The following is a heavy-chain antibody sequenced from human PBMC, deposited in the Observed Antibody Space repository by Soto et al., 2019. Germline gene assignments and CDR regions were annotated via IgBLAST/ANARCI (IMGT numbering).Heavy chain of an antibody. J-gene: IGHJ4*02. CDR3: ASGHTMIVVGHFDY. V-gene: IGHV3-30-3*01. D-gene: IGHD3-22*01. Sequence: QTGGSLRLSCAASGFTFSSYAMHWVRQAPGKGLEWVAVISYDGSNKYYADSVKGRFTISRDNSKNTLYLQMNSLRAEDTAVYYCASGHTMIVVGHFDYGGQGTLVTVSS. CDR1: GFTFSSYA. CDR2: ISYDGSNK.